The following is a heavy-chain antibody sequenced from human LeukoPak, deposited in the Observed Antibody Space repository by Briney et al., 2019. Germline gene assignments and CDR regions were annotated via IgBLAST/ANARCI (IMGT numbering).Heavy chain of an antibody. CDR2: ISAYNGNA. J-gene: IGHJ4*02. D-gene: IGHD3-10*01. CDR3: ARDKLLWFGEPFDY. Sequence: ASVKVSCKASGYTFTSYGISWVRQAPGQGLERMGWISAYNGNANYAQKLQGRVTMTTDTSTSTAYMELRSLRSDDTAVYYCARDKLLWFGEPFDYWGQGTLVTVSS. CDR1: GYTFTSYG. V-gene: IGHV1-18*01.